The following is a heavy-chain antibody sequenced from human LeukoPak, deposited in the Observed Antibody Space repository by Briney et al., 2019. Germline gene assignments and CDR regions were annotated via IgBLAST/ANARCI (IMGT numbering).Heavy chain of an antibody. CDR1: GFTVSSNY. Sequence: GGSLRLSCAASGFTVSSNYMRWVRQAPGKGLEWISSLYSGGNTYYADSVRDRFTISRDSSNNTLYLQMNSLRAEDTAVYYCARENYGPDAFDIWGQGTTVTVSS. J-gene: IGHJ3*02. CDR3: ARENYGPDAFDI. CDR2: LYSGGNT. V-gene: IGHV3-66*01. D-gene: IGHD3-10*01.